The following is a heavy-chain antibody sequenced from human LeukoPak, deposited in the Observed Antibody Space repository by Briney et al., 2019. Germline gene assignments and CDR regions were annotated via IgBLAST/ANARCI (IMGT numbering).Heavy chain of an antibody. V-gene: IGHV3-9*01. CDR3: AKDVPRHNTYYVFDY. J-gene: IGHJ4*02. CDR1: GFSFDDYA. Sequence: GGSLRLSCAASGFSFDDYAMHWVRQVPGKGLEWVSGISWNSGSVAYADSVKGRFTISRDNAKKSLYLQMNSLRGEDTAFYYCAKDVPRHNTYYVFDYWGQGTLVTVSS. D-gene: IGHD1-26*01. CDR2: ISWNSGSV.